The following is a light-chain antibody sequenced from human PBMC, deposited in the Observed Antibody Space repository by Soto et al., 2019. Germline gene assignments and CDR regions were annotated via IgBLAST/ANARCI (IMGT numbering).Light chain of an antibody. Sequence: EIVMTQSPATLSVSLGERATISCRASQSVSSNFSWYQQKPGQAPRLLIFGASTRATGIPARFSGSGSGTEFTLSISSLQSEDFAFYHCQHYNALHLTVGGGNKVAIQ. CDR1: QSVSSN. CDR2: GAS. V-gene: IGKV3-15*01. J-gene: IGKJ4*01. CDR3: QHYNALHLT.